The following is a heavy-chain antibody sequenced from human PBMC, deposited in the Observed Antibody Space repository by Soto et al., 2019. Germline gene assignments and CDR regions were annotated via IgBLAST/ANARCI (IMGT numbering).Heavy chain of an antibody. J-gene: IGHJ6*02. CDR2: ISYDGSKK. CDR3: ARGTLVGYYYYYGMDV. Sequence: QVQLVESGGGEVQPGRSLRLSCAASGFTFSSYAMHWVRQAPGKGLEWVAVISYDGSKKYYADSVKGRFTISRDNSKNTVYLQMNSLRAEDTAVYYCARGTLVGYYYYYGMDVWGQGTTVTVSS. D-gene: IGHD2-8*02. V-gene: IGHV3-30-3*01. CDR1: GFTFSSYA.